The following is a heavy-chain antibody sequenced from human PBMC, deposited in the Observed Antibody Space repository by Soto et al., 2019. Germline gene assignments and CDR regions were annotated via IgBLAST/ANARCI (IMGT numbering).Heavy chain of an antibody. CDR2: IYPGDSDT. CDR1: GYKVSTGHNFTSYW. J-gene: IGHJ6*02. D-gene: IGHD3-3*01. V-gene: IGHV5-51*01. CDR3: ARLGFNYDFLSGYYNVHHYYGIDV. Sequence: LGEALKISCLGSGYKVSTGHNFTSYWIAWVRQMPGEGLEWMGIIYPGDSDTRYSPSFQGQVTISADKSINSVYLQWSSLKASDTATYYCARLGFNYDFLSGYYNVHHYYGIDVSGQGTTVLVSS.